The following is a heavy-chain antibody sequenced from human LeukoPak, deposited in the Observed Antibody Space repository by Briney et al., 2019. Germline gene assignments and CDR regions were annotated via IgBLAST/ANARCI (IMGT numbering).Heavy chain of an antibody. CDR3: ARTFDY. CDR1: GFTVSSYE. J-gene: IGHJ4*02. Sequence: PGESLKISCAASGFTVSSYEVNCVRQAPGKGLEWVSYISSSGSTIYYADSVKGRFTISRDNAKNSLFLQMNSLRAEDTAVYYCARTFDYWGQGTLVTVSS. V-gene: IGHV3-48*03. CDR2: ISSSGSTI.